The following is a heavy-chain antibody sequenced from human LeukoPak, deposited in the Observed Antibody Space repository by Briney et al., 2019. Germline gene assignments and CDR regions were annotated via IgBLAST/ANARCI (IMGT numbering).Heavy chain of an antibody. CDR3: AREVTHDAFDI. J-gene: IGHJ3*02. Sequence: GGSLRLSCAASGFTFANFAMRWVRQAPGKGLEWVSAIGTGAGAVTLYTDSVKGRFTISRDNSKNTLFLQMNSLRAEDTAVYYCAREVTHDAFDIWGQGTKVTVSS. D-gene: IGHD2-21*02. CDR1: GFTFANFA. V-gene: IGHV3-23*01. CDR2: IGTGAGAVT.